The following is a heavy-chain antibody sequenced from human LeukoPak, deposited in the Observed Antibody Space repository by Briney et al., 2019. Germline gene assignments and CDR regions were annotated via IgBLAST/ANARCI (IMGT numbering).Heavy chain of an antibody. D-gene: IGHD1-26*01. J-gene: IGHJ4*02. CDR3: ARSGSYGAYFDY. V-gene: IGHV3-30*02. Sequence: PGGSLRLSCAASGFSFRSYGMHWVRQAPGKGLEWVTFIRYDGSQKFYADSVKGRFTISRDNSKNTLYVQVNSLRAEDTAVYYCARSGSYGAYFDYWGQGTLVTVSS. CDR1: GFSFRSYG. CDR2: IRYDGSQK.